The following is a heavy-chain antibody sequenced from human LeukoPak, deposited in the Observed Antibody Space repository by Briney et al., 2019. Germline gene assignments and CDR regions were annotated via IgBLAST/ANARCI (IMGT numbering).Heavy chain of an antibody. Sequence: PGGSLRLSCVTSGFTFSNYGMSWVRQAPGKGLEWVSAISGSGDSTYYDDSVKGRFTMSRDNSENTLYLQMNSPRVEDTAVYYCAKGRSYGDYAKSDYWGQGTLVTVSS. CDR2: ISGSGDST. CDR3: AKGRSYGDYAKSDY. D-gene: IGHD4-17*01. J-gene: IGHJ4*02. CDR1: GFTFSNYG. V-gene: IGHV3-23*01.